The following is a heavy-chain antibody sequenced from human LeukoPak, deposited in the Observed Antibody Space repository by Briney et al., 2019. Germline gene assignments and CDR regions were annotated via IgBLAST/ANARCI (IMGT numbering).Heavy chain of an antibody. V-gene: IGHV1-8*02. Sequence: ASVKVSCKASGGTFSSYAISWVRQATGQGLEWMGWMNPNSGNTGYAQKFQGRVTMTRNTSIGTAYMELSSLRSEDTAVYYCARGLRQWLASYYFDYWGQGTLVTVSS. D-gene: IGHD6-19*01. CDR2: MNPNSGNT. J-gene: IGHJ4*02. CDR1: GGTFSSYA. CDR3: ARGLRQWLASYYFDY.